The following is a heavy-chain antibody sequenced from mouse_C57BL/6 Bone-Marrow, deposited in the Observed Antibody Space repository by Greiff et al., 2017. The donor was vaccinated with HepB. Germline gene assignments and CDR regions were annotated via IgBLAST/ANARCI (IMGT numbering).Heavy chain of an antibody. V-gene: IGHV5-6*01. CDR2: INTGGTYT. CDR1: GFTFSTSG. Sequence: EVKLVESGGDLVKPGGSLKLSCTASGFTFSTSGMSWVRQTPDKRLEWVATINTGGTYTYYPDSVKGRFTISKDAAKNTLFLLMSSLRSEDSAIYYCARDRFDYYFDYWGQGTTLTVSS. D-gene: IGHD2-14*01. CDR3: ARDRFDYYFDY. J-gene: IGHJ2*01.